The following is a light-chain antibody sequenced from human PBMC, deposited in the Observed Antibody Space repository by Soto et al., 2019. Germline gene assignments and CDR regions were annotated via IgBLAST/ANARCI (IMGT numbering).Light chain of an antibody. V-gene: IGKV3-20*01. Sequence: EIVLTQSPGTLSLSPGDRATLSCRASQSVSSSYLAWYQQKLGQAPRLLIYGASSRATGIPDRFSGSGSGTDFTLTISRLEPEDFALHYCQQYGSSPRTFGQGTKVEIK. CDR3: QQYGSSPRT. J-gene: IGKJ1*01. CDR1: QSVSSSY. CDR2: GAS.